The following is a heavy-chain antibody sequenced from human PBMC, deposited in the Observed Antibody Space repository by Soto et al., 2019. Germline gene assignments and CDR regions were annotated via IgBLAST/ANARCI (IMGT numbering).Heavy chain of an antibody. CDR1: GFTVTSHY. V-gene: IGHV3-66*01. CDR3: ARDLYFDY. Sequence: EVQLVESGGGLVQPGGSLRLSCAASGFTVTSHYMSWVRQAPGKGLEWVSVIYSGGSTYYAVSVKGRFTISRDNSKNTVYPQMNSLRAEDTAVYYCARDLYFDYWGQGTLVTVSS. J-gene: IGHJ4*02. CDR2: IYSGGST.